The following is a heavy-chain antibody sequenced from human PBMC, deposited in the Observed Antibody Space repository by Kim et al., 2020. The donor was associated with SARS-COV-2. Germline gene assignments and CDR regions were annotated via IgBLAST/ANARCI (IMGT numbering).Heavy chain of an antibody. CDR3: ARPLISDSYGSGGSAFDI. D-gene: IGHD3-10*01. J-gene: IGHJ3*02. CDR2: INPSGGST. V-gene: IGHV1-46*01. CDR1: GYTFTSYY. Sequence: ASVKVSCKASGYTFTSYYMHWVRQAPGQGLEWMGIINPSGGSTSYAQKFQGRVTMTRDTSTSTVYMELSSLRSEDTAVYYCARPLISDSYGSGGSAFDIWGQGTMVTVSS.